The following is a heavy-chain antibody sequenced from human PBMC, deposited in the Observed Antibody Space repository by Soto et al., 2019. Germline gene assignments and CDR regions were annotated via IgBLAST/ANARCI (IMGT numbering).Heavy chain of an antibody. V-gene: IGHV3-72*01. CDR1: GLIFSDYH. D-gene: IGHD6-19*01. J-gene: IGHJ6*02. CDR2: IRRKANSYTT. CDR3: AMLGGWSGGSSGMDV. Sequence: EVQLVESGGGLVQPGGSLRLSCAASGLIFSDYHMDWGRQAPGKGLEWVGRIRRKANSYTTEYAASVKGRFTISRDDSKNSLYLKMNSLKSEDTAVYYCAMLGGWSGGSSGMDVWGQGTTVTVSS.